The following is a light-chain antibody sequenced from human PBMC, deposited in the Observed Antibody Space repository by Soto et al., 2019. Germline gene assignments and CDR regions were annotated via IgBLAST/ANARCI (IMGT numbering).Light chain of an antibody. CDR1: QGISSY. V-gene: IGKV1-8*01. CDR3: QQYYSYPRT. Sequence: AIRMTQSQSSFSASTGDRVTITCRASQGISSYLAWYQQKPGKAPKLLIYAASTLQSGVPSRFSGSGSGTDFTLTISCLQSEDFANYCCQQYYSYPRTFGQGTKVEIK. CDR2: AAS. J-gene: IGKJ1*01.